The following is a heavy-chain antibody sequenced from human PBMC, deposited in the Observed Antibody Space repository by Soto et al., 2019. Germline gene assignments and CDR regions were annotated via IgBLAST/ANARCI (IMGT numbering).Heavy chain of an antibody. CDR3: ARQVADSNHVWFDP. CDR2: IYYSGST. CDR1: MGSISSSSYY. Sequence: SETLSITCTFSMGSISSSSYYWGGIRQPPGKGLEWIGSIYYSGSTYYNPSLKSRVTISVDTSKNQFSLKLSSVTAADTAVYYCARQVADSNHVWFDPWGQGTLVTVSS. J-gene: IGHJ5*02. V-gene: IGHV4-39*01.